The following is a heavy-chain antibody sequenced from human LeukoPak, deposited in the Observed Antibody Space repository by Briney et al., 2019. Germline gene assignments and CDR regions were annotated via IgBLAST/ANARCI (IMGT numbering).Heavy chain of an antibody. CDR3: VRGSTLRHYQY. V-gene: IGHV4-39*01. CDR2: IYYSGST. CDR1: GGSISSSTYY. D-gene: IGHD3-16*01. J-gene: IGHJ4*02. Sequence: SETLSLTCTVSGGSISSSTYYWGWIRRPPGKGQEWIGSIYYSGSTYYNPSLKSRVTVSVDTSKNQFSLKLSSVTAADTALYYCVRGSTLRHYQYWGQGTLVTVSS.